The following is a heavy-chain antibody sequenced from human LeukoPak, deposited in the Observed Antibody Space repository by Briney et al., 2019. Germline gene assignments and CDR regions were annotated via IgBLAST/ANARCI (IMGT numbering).Heavy chain of an antibody. Sequence: GGSLRLSCAASGFTFSSYAMYWVRQAPGKGLEWVTNIWYDGSNKYYADSVKGRFTISRDNSKNTLYLQMNSLRAEDMAVYYCARGLFNYDNSGLNYWGQGTRVTVSS. D-gene: IGHD3-22*01. CDR3: ARGLFNYDNSGLNY. V-gene: IGHV3-33*01. CDR2: IWYDGSNK. J-gene: IGHJ4*02. CDR1: GFTFSSYA.